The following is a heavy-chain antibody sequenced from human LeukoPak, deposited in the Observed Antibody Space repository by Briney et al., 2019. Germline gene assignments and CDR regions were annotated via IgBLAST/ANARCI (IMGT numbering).Heavy chain of an antibody. CDR3: ATSLAYCGGDCYP. J-gene: IGHJ5*02. D-gene: IGHD2-21*02. Sequence: SETLSLTCSVSDDSITMYYWTWIRQPPGKGLEWIGEINHSGSTNYNPSLKSRVTISVDTSKNQFSLKLSSVTAADTAVYYCATSLAYCGGDCYPWGQGTLVTVSS. CDR2: INHSGST. CDR1: DDSITMYY. V-gene: IGHV4-34*01.